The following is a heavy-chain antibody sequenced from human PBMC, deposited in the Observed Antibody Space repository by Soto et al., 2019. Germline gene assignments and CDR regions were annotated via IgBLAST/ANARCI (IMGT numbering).Heavy chain of an antibody. CDR1: GFTFSSYA. CDR2: ISGSGGST. V-gene: IGHV3-23*01. Sequence: HPGGSLRLSCAASGFTFSSYAMSWVRQAPGKGLEWVSAISGSGGSTYYADSVKGRFTISRDNSKNTLYLQMNSLRAEDTAVYYCAKDLGSWFGAYYYGMDVWGQGTTVTVSS. J-gene: IGHJ6*02. CDR3: AKDLGSWFGAYYYGMDV. D-gene: IGHD3-10*01.